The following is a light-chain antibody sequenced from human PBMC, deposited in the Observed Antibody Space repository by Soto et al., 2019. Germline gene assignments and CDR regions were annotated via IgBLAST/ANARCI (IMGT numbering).Light chain of an antibody. Sequence: QSALTQPRSVSGSPGQSVTISCTGTSSDVAGYNYVSWYQQHPGKAPKLMIYDVSERPSGVPDRFSGSKSGNTASLTISGLQAEDEADYYCCSYAGSYTWVFGGGTQLTVL. CDR1: SSDVAGYNY. V-gene: IGLV2-11*01. CDR3: CSYAGSYTWV. CDR2: DVS. J-gene: IGLJ3*02.